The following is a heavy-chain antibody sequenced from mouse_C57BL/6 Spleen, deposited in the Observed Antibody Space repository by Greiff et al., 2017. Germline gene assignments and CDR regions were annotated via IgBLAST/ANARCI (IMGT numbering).Heavy chain of an antibody. CDR1: GYTFTDYY. Sequence: QVQLQQSGPELVKPGASVKISCKASGYTFTDYYINWVKQRPGQGLEWIGWIFPGSGSTYYNEKFKGKAPLTVDKSSSTAYMLLSSLTSEDAAVYFCAIITTVVARYCDVWGTGTTVTVSS. D-gene: IGHD1-1*01. CDR3: AIITTVVARYCDV. J-gene: IGHJ1*03. V-gene: IGHV1-75*01. CDR2: IFPGSGST.